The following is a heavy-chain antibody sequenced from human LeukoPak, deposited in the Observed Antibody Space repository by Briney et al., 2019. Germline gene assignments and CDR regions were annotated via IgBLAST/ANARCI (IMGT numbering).Heavy chain of an antibody. CDR1: GYTFTSYG. Sequence: ASVKVSCKASGYTFTSYGISWVRQAPGQGLEWMGWISAYNGNTNYALKLQGRVTMTTDTSTSTAYMELRSLRSDDTAVYYCARSSAYGDSPTPDYWGQGTLVTVSS. CDR3: ARSSAYGDSPTPDY. J-gene: IGHJ4*02. CDR2: ISAYNGNT. D-gene: IGHD4-17*01. V-gene: IGHV1-18*01.